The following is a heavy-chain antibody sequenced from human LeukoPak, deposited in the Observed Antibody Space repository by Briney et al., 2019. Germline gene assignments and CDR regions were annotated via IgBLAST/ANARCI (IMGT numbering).Heavy chain of an antibody. J-gene: IGHJ4*02. CDR2: MGTAGDT. CDR1: GFTFSSYD. V-gene: IGHV3-13*01. D-gene: IGHD1-26*01. Sequence: GGSLRLSCAASGFTFSSYDVHWVRQATGRGLEWVSAMGTAGDTYYAGSVKGRFTISREDAKNSFYLQMDSLRAGDTAVYYCAALGGSIYWGQGTVVTVSS. CDR3: AALGGSIY.